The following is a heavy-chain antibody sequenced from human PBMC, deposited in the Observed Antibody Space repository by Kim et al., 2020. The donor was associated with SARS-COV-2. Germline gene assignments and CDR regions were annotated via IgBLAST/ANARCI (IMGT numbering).Heavy chain of an antibody. D-gene: IGHD2-15*01. CDR2: IWKDGSNK. CDR3: ARDKIIGGGSDY. CDR1: GFTFSSYA. J-gene: IGHJ4*02. V-gene: IGHV3-33*08. Sequence: GGSLRLSCAASGFTFSSYAMHWARQAPGKGLEWVASIWKDGSNKYYADSGKGRFTVSRDNSKNTVYLQMNSLRAEDTAVYYCARDKIIGGGSDYWGEGTLVAVS.